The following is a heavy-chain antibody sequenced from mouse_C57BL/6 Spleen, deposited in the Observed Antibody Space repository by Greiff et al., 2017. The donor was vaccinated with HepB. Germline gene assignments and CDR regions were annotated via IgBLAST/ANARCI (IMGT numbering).Heavy chain of an antibody. J-gene: IGHJ2*01. CDR1: GYTFTSYW. CDR2: IDPSDSST. Sequence: QVQLQQPGAELVKPGASVKLSCKASGYTFTSYWMQWVKQRPGQGLEWIGEIDPSDSSTNYNQKFKGKATLTVDTSSSTAYMQLSSLTSEDSAVYYCLITTVVDYWGQGTTLTVSS. D-gene: IGHD1-1*01. CDR3: LITTVVDY. V-gene: IGHV1-50*01.